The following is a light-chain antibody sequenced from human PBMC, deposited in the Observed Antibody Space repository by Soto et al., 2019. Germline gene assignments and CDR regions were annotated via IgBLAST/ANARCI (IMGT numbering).Light chain of an antibody. CDR2: EVI. Sequence: QSALTQPPSASGSPGQSVTISCTGTSSDVGGYNFVSWYQQHTGKFPKTVIYEVIKRPSGVPDRLSGSKSGNTASLTFSGLQAEDEADYYCSSFGGGNKVLFGGGTKITVL. J-gene: IGLJ3*02. V-gene: IGLV2-8*01. CDR1: SSDVGGYNF. CDR3: SSFGGGNKVL.